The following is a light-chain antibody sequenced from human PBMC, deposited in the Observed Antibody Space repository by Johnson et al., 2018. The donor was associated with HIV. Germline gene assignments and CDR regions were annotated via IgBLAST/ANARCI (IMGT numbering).Light chain of an antibody. J-gene: IGLJ1*01. V-gene: IGLV1-51*02. CDR3: GTWDSSLSAHL. CDR1: SSNIGNNY. Sequence: QSVLTQPPSVSAAPGQKVTISCSGSSSNIGNNYVSWYQQLPGTAPKLLIYENNKRPSGIPDRFSGSKSGTSATLGITGLQTGDEADYYCGTWDSSLSAHLFGTGTKVTVL. CDR2: ENN.